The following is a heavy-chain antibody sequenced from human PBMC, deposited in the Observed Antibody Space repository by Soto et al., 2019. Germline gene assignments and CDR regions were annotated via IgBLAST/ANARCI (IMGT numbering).Heavy chain of an antibody. Sequence: GGSLRLSCAASGFTVSSNYMSWVRQAPGKGLEWVSVIYSGGSTYYADSVKGRFTISRDNSKNTLYLQMNSLRAEDTAVYYCARVVETTGDYFAFDIWGQGTMVTVSS. D-gene: IGHD4-17*01. V-gene: IGHV3-66*01. CDR3: ARVVETTGDYFAFDI. J-gene: IGHJ3*02. CDR2: IYSGGST. CDR1: GFTVSSNY.